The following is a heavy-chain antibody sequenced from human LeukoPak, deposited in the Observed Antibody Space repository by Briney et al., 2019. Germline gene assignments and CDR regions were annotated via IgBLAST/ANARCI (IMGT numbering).Heavy chain of an antibody. Sequence: SETLSLTCTVSGGSISTYYWSWIRQPPGKGLEWIGYVFYSGSTIYNPSLKSRVTISVDTSKNQFSLKLSSVTAADTAVYYCARDRATHYYYYYMDVWGKGTTVTVSS. CDR2: VFYSGST. J-gene: IGHJ6*03. D-gene: IGHD5-12*01. CDR1: GGSISTYY. CDR3: ARDRATHYYYYYMDV. V-gene: IGHV4-59*01.